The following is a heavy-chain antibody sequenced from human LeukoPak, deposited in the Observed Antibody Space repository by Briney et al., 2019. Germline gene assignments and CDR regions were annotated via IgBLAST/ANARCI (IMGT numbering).Heavy chain of an antibody. Sequence: PSETLSLTCTVSGGSISSYYWSWIRQPPGKGLEWIGYIYYSGSTNYNPSLKSRVTISVDTSKNQFSLKLSSVTAADTAVYYCARAYCSGGSCYPVEYFDYWGQGTLVTVSS. D-gene: IGHD2-15*01. CDR1: GGSISSYY. J-gene: IGHJ4*02. CDR3: ARAYCSGGSCYPVEYFDY. CDR2: IYYSGST. V-gene: IGHV4-59*08.